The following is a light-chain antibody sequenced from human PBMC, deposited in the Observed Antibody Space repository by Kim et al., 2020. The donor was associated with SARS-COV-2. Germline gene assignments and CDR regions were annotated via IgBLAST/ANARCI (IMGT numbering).Light chain of an antibody. CDR3: NSRDNSGSNLV. CDR1: SLRRYY. J-gene: IGLJ2*01. V-gene: IGLV3-19*01. CDR2: SKN. Sequence: SSELTQDPAVSVALGQTVRITCQGDSLRRYYASWYQQKPGQAPVLVIYSKNNRPAGIPDRFSGSSSGNTASLTITGSQAEDEADYYCNSRDNSGSNLVFG.